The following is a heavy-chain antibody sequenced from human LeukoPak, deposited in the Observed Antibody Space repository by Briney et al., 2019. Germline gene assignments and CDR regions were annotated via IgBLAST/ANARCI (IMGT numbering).Heavy chain of an antibody. CDR2: IYYSGST. D-gene: IGHD6-13*01. CDR3: ARFTTGYSSSSFDP. CDR1: GDSVSSNSAA. Sequence: SQTLSLTCVISGDSVSSNSAAWSWIRQPPGKGLEWIGYIYYSGSTNYNPSLKSRVTISVDTSKNQFSLKLSSVTAADTAVYYCARFTTGYSSSSFDPWGQGTLVTVSS. J-gene: IGHJ5*02. V-gene: IGHV4-61*01.